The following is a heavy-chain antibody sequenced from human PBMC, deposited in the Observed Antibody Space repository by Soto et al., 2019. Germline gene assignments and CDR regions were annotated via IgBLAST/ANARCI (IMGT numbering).Heavy chain of an antibody. CDR3: ARDSLDYGDTLHFQH. J-gene: IGHJ1*01. Sequence: GGSLRLSCAASGFTFSSYSMNWVRQAPGKGLEWVSSISSSSSYIYYADSVKGRFTISRDNAKNSLYLQMNSLRAEDTAVYYCARDSLDYGDTLHFQHWGQGTLVTVSS. CDR2: ISSSSSYI. D-gene: IGHD4-17*01. CDR1: GFTFSSYS. V-gene: IGHV3-21*01.